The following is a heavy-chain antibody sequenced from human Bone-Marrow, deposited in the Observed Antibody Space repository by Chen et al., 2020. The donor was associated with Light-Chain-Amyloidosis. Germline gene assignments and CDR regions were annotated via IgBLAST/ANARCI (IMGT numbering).Heavy chain of an antibody. CDR1: GYTFPNYW. D-gene: IGHD5-12*01. V-gene: IGHV5-51*01. Sequence: EVQLEQSGPEVKKPGESLKISCKGSGYTFPNYWIGWVRQMPGKGLEWMGVIYPDDSGSRYSPSFEGQVTISADKALPPGYLELRSLKASDTAMYYCARRRDGYNFDYWGQGTLVTVSS. CDR2: IYPDDSGS. CDR3: ARRRDGYNFDY. J-gene: IGHJ4*02.